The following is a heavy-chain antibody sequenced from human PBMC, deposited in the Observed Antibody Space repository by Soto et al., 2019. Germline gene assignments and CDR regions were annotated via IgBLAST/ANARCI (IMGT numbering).Heavy chain of an antibody. D-gene: IGHD6-6*01. CDR3: ARDPRTARASAMDV. J-gene: IGHJ6*02. CDR1: GFIFSNFG. Sequence: LRLSCTASGFIFSNFGMHWARQAPGKGLEWVAGVWYDGSNGVSAESVKGRFTISRDNSKNTLYLQMTSLRAEDTAVYYCARDPRTARASAMDVWGQGTTVTVSS. V-gene: IGHV3-33*01. CDR2: VWYDGSNG.